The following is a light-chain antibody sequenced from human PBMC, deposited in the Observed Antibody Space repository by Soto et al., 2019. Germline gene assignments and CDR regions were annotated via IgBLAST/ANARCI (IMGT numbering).Light chain of an antibody. CDR2: EVS. J-gene: IGLJ1*01. V-gene: IGLV2-14*01. CDR3: FSFTTDWTHV. CDR1: SSDIGAYNY. Sequence: SVLTQPASVSGSPGQSITISCTGGSSDIGAYNYVSWFQQYPGKAPKLIISEVSNRPSGVSNRFSGSKSGTAASLTISGLQTEDEADYFCFSFTTDWTHVFGTGTKVTVL.